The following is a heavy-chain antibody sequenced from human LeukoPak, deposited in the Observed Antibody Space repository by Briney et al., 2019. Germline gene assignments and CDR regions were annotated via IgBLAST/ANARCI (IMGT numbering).Heavy chain of an antibody. CDR3: ARWTTVTRAFDY. V-gene: IGHV4-4*07. CDR1: GGSISIYY. D-gene: IGHD4-17*01. J-gene: IGHJ4*02. CDR2: IYTSGST. Sequence: SATLSLTFTVSGGSISIYYWNWIRQPAGKGLEWIGRIYTSGSTKYNPSLKSRDTMSVDTSKNQSSLELSSVTAADTAVYYCARWTTVTRAFDYWGQGTLVTVSS.